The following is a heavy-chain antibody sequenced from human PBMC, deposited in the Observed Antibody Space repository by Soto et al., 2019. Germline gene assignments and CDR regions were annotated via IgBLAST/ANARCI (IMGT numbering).Heavy chain of an antibody. CDR1: GGSFCGYY. CDR3: ARVTGRYYYGMEL. V-gene: IGHV4-34*01. Sequence: QVQLQQWGAGLLKPSETLSLTCAVYGGSFCGYYWSWIRQPPGKGLEWIGEINHSGSTNYNPSLKSRVTISVDTSKNQLSLKLSSVTAADTTVYYCARVTGRYYYGMELWGQGTTLTVSS. CDR2: INHSGST. J-gene: IGHJ6*02.